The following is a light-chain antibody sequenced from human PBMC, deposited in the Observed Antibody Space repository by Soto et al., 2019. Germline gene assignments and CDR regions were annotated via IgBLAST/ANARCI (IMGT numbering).Light chain of an antibody. J-gene: IGKJ1*01. Sequence: EIVLTQSPGTLSFSPGERATLSCRASQSITNNYLAWYQQKAGQVPRLLLYGASTRPTGIPDRFSGSGSGTDFILTITRLEPDDFAVYYCQHYGSSPRTFGQGTKVEIK. CDR1: QSITNNY. CDR2: GAS. CDR3: QHYGSSPRT. V-gene: IGKV3-20*01.